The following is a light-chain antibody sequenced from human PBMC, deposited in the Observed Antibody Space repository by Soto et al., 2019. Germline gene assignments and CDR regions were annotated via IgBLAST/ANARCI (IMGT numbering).Light chain of an antibody. V-gene: IGKV1-39*01. CDR1: QTIDSY. Sequence: DIQLTQSPPSLSATVGDRVTITCRASQTIDSYLNWFQQKPGMAPKLLIYAASKLQSGVPSRFRGSGSGTDFTLTIDTLQPDDFASYHRQHTRSAITFRHRTRLKIK. CDR2: AAS. J-gene: IGKJ5*01. CDR3: QHTRSAIT.